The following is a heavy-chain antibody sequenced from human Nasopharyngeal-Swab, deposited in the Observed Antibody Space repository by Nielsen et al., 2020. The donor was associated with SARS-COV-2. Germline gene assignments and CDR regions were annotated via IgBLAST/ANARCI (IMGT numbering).Heavy chain of an antibody. CDR3: ARDYDFWSGYLYYGMDV. Sequence: ASVKVSCKASGYTFTSYAMHWVRQAPGQRLEWMGWINAGNGNTKYSQKFQGRVTITRDTSASTAYMELSSLRSEDTAVYYCARDYDFWSGYLYYGMDVWGQGTTVTVSS. CDR1: GYTFTSYA. D-gene: IGHD3-3*01. V-gene: IGHV1-3*01. J-gene: IGHJ6*02. CDR2: INAGNGNT.